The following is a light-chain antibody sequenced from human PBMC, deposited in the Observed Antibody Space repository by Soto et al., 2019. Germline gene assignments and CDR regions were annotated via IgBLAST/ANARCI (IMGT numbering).Light chain of an antibody. V-gene: IGLV2-14*01. CDR1: SSDVGGYDY. CDR2: DVN. Sequence: QSVLTQPASVSGSPGQSITIPCTGTSSDVGGYDYVSWYQQHPGKAPKLMIYDVNNRPSGVSNRFSGSKSGNTASLTISGLQAEDEADYYCSSYTSSSTPLYVFGTGTKVTVL. CDR3: SSYTSSSTPLYV. J-gene: IGLJ1*01.